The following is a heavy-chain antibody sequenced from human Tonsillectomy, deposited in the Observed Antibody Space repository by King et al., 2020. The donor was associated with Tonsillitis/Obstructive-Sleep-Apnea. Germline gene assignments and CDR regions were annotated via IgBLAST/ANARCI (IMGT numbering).Heavy chain of an antibody. CDR2: ISYDGSKK. Sequence: VQLVESGGGMVQPGRSLRLSCAASGFSSNSNGMHWVRQAPGKGLEWVAVISYDGSKKYYADSVKGRFTISRDNYKNTLYLQMNSLRAEDTAVYYCAKDLSSGWALDYWGQGTLVTVSS. CDR3: AKDLSSGWALDY. J-gene: IGHJ4*02. D-gene: IGHD6-19*01. CDR1: GFSSNSNG. V-gene: IGHV3-30*18.